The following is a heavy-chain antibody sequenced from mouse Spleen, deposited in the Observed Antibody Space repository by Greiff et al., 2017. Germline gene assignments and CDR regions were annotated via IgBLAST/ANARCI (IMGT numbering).Heavy chain of an antibody. Sequence: VKLMESGPELVKPGASVKISCKASGYAFSSSWMNWVKQRPGKGLEWIGRIYPGDGDTNYNGKFKGKATLTADKSSSTAYMQLSSLTSEDSAVYFCARSDNWGWYFDVWGAGTTVTVSS. CDR2: IYPGDGDT. CDR3: ARSDNWGWYFDV. J-gene: IGHJ1*01. D-gene: IGHD4-1*01. V-gene: IGHV1-82*01. CDR1: GYAFSSSW.